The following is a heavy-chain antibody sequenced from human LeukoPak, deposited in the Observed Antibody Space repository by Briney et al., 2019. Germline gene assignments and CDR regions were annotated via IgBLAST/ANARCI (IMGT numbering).Heavy chain of an antibody. J-gene: IGHJ4*02. CDR1: GFTFSSYG. Sequence: PGGSLRLSCAASGFTFSSYGMNWVRQAPGKGLEWVLGISGDAGRTYYADSVKGRFTIYRDNSKNTLYLQMNSLRAEDTAMYYCARDLRVLTRSPLGYYFDYWGQGTLVTVSS. D-gene: IGHD4/OR15-4a*01. V-gene: IGHV3-23*01. CDR2: ISGDAGRT. CDR3: ARDLRVLTRSPLGYYFDY.